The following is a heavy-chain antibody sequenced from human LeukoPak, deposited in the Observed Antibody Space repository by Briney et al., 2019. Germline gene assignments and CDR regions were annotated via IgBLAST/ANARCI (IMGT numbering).Heavy chain of an antibody. D-gene: IGHD5-12*01. CDR3: AKDPRDIVATIDGD. CDR1: GFTFSSYA. J-gene: IGHJ4*02. V-gene: IGHV3-23*01. Sequence: PGGSLRLSCAASGFTFSSYAMSWVRQAPGKGLKWVSAISGSGGSTYYADSVKGRFTISRDNSKNTLCLQMNSLRAEDTAVYYCAKDPRDIVATIDGDWGQGTLVTVSS. CDR2: ISGSGGST.